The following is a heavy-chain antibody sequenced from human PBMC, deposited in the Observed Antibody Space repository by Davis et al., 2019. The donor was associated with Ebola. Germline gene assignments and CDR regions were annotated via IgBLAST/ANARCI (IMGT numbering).Heavy chain of an antibody. CDR1: GFTFSSYS. CDR2: ISSSSSYI. D-gene: IGHD3-3*01. J-gene: IGHJ4*02. CDR3: ARDKEYDFWSGLFDY. Sequence: PGGSLRLSCAASGFTFSSYSMNWVRQAPGKGLEWVSSISSSSSYIYYADSVKGRFTISRDNAKNSLYLQMNSLRAEDTAVYYCARDKEYDFWSGLFDYWGQGTLVTVSS. V-gene: IGHV3-21*01.